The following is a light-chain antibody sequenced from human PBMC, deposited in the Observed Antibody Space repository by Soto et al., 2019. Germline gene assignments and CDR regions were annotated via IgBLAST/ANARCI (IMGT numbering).Light chain of an antibody. V-gene: IGLV2-14*01. CDR3: SSCTSSSTLV. Sequence: QSVLTQPASGSGSPGQSITISCTGTSSDVGGYNYVSWYQQHPGKAPKLMIYDVSNRPSGVSNRFSGSKSGNTASLTISGLQAEDEADYYCSSCTSSSTLVFGGGTQLTVL. CDR1: SSDVGGYNY. CDR2: DVS. J-gene: IGLJ2*01.